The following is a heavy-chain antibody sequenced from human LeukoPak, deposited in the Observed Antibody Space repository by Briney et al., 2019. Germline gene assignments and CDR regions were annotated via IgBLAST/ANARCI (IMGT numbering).Heavy chain of an antibody. V-gene: IGHV4-59*01. CDR3: ARVIAVAGTAYFDY. D-gene: IGHD6-19*01. J-gene: IGHJ4*02. CDR1: GGSISSYY. CDR2: IYHSGST. Sequence: SETLSLTCTVSGGSISSYYWNWIRQPPGKGLEWIGYIYHSGSTNYNSSLKSRVNISVDTPKNQFSLKLKSVAAADTAVYYCARVIAVAGTAYFDYWGQGTLVTVSS.